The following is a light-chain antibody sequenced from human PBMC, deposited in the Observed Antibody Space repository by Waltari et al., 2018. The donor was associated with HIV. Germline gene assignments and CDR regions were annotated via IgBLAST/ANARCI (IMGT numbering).Light chain of an antibody. Sequence: DIVMTQSPLSLPVTPGEPASISCRSSQSLLHSDGYNYLAWYLQKPGQSPQLLIYLGSNGPSGVPDRFSGSGSGTDFTLKISRVEAEDVGVYYCMKVLQTAGTFGQGTRLEIK. CDR3: MKVLQTAGT. CDR1: QSLLHSDGYNY. J-gene: IGKJ5*01. V-gene: IGKV2-28*01. CDR2: LGS.